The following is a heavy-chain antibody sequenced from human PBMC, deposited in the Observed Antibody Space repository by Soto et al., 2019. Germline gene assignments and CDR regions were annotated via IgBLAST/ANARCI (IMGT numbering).Heavy chain of an antibody. D-gene: IGHD6-13*01. V-gene: IGHV1-2*02. CDR3: ARKRGVTSSSLGKGWFDP. CDR1: GYTFTGYY. CDR2: INPNSGGT. J-gene: IGHJ5*02. Sequence: QVQLVQSGAEVKKPGASVKVSCKASGYTFTGYYMHWVRQAPGQGLEWMGWINPNSGGTNYAQKFQGRVTMTRDTSVSTAYMELSRLRSDDTAVYYCARKRGVTSSSLGKGWFDPWGQGTLVTVSS.